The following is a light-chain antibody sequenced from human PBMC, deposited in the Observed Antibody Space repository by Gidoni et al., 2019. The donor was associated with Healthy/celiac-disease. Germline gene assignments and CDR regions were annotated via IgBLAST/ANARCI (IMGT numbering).Light chain of an antibody. J-gene: IGLJ2*01. CDR1: KLGDKY. CDR3: QAWASRGV. CDR2: QDR. Sequence: SYELTQTPSVSVSPGQTASITCSGDKLGDKYACWYQQKPGQSPVLVIYQDRKRPSGIPERFSGSNSGNTATLTIRGTQAMDEADYYCQAWASRGVFGGGTKLTVL. V-gene: IGLV3-1*01.